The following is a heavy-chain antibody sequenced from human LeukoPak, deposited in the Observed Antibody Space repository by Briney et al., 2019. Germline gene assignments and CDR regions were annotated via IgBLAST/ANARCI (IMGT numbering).Heavy chain of an antibody. CDR2: ITYDGSSK. CDR3: AREKWSGYYPGY. V-gene: IGHV3-30-3*01. D-gene: IGHD3-3*01. Sequence: PGRSLRLSCAASGFTFSSYAMHWVRQAPGKGLEWVAIITYDGSSKFYADSVKGRFTISRDNSKDTLYLQMNSLRPEDTAIYYCAREKWSGYYPGYWGQGTLVTVSS. J-gene: IGHJ4*02. CDR1: GFTFSSYA.